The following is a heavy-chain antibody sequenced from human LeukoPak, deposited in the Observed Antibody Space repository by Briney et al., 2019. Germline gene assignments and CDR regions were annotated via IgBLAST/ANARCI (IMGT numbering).Heavy chain of an antibody. D-gene: IGHD2-15*01. CDR3: ARDGDYCSGGSCYYYYYMDV. CDR1: GFTFSSYG. Sequence: PGGSLRLSCAASGFTFSSYGMHWVRQAPGKGLEWVAFIRYDGSNKYYADSVKGRFTISRDNSKNTLYLQMNSLRAEDTAVYYCARDGDYCSGGSCYYYYYMDVWGKGTTVTVSS. J-gene: IGHJ6*03. V-gene: IGHV3-30*02. CDR2: IRYDGSNK.